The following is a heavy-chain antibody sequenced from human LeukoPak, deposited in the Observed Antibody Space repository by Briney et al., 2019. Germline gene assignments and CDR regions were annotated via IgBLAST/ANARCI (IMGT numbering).Heavy chain of an antibody. CDR2: IDPSDSYT. V-gene: IGHV5-10-1*01. Sequence: GESLKISCKGSGYSFTSYWISWVRQMPGKGLEWMGRIDPSDSYTNYSPSFQGRVTISADKSISTAYLQWSSLKASDTAMYYCARRYCSGGSCPPAEFDYWGQGTLVTVSS. D-gene: IGHD2-15*01. J-gene: IGHJ4*02. CDR3: ARRYCSGGSCPPAEFDY. CDR1: GYSFTSYW.